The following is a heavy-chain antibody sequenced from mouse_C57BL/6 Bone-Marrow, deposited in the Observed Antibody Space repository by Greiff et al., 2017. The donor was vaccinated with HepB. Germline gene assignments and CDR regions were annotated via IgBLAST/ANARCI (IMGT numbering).Heavy chain of an antibody. Sequence: EVQLVESGGGLVKPGGSLKLSCAASGFTFSSYAMSWVRQTPEKRLEWVATISDGGSYTYYPDNVKGRFTISRDNAKNTLYLQLSHLKSEDTAMYYCARATVDYAMDYWGQGTTVTVSS. D-gene: IGHD1-1*01. CDR1: GFTFSSYA. V-gene: IGHV5-4*01. CDR3: ARATVDYAMDY. CDR2: ISDGGSYT. J-gene: IGHJ4*01.